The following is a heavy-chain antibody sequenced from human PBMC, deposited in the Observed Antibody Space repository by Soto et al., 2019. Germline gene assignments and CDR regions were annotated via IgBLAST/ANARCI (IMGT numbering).Heavy chain of an antibody. J-gene: IGHJ6*02. V-gene: IGHV1-69*01. CDR1: GGTFSSYA. Sequence: QVQLVQSGAEVKKPGSSVKVSCKASGGTFSSYAISWVRQAPGQGLEWMGGIIPIFGTANYAQKFQGRVTITADESTSTAYMGLSSLRSEDTAVYYCAKRHYGYGYYYYGMDVWGQGTTVTVSS. D-gene: IGHD5-18*01. CDR2: IIPIFGTA. CDR3: AKRHYGYGYYYYGMDV.